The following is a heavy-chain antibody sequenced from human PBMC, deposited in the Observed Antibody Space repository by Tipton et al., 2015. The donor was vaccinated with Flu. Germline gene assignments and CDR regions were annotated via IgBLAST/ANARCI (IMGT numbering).Heavy chain of an antibody. CDR2: IYSSGAT. J-gene: IGHJ6*02. Sequence: GLVKPSETLSLTCSVSGDSISSGDYYWGWIRQTPGKGLEWIASIYSSGATYSNPSLKSRVTISVDTSKNQFSLKLSSVTAADTAVYYCARDDGDYGSESYHYYYGMDVWGQGTTVTVSS. D-gene: IGHD3-10*01. V-gene: IGHV4-39*07. CDR1: GDSISSGDYY. CDR3: ARDDGDYGSESYHYYYGMDV.